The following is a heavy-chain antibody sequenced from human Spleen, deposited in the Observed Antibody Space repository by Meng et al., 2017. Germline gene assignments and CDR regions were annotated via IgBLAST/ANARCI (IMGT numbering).Heavy chain of an antibody. CDR2: INHSGST. V-gene: IGHV4-34*01. J-gene: IGHJ1*01. CDR3: ARLRDSRGWPEHFQH. CDR1: GGSFSDYY. Sequence: SQTLSLTCVVSGGSFSDYYWSWIRQPPGKGLEWIGEINHSGSTNYNPSLESRATISVDTSKNQFSLKLSSVAAADTAVYYCARLRDSRGWPEHFQHWGQGTLVTVSS. D-gene: IGHD6-19*01.